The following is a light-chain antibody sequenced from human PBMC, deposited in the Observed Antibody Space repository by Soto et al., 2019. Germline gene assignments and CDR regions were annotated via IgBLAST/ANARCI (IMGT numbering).Light chain of an antibody. Sequence: IVLTQSPATLSLSPGERAILSCRDSQSVGTNLAWYQQQPGQAPRVLIYDASNRDTGIQARFGGSGAGTDFTLTINSLEPEEFAVYYCQQRSNWPGTFGPGTKVDIK. CDR2: DAS. V-gene: IGKV3-11*01. J-gene: IGKJ3*01. CDR3: QQRSNWPGT. CDR1: QSVGTN.